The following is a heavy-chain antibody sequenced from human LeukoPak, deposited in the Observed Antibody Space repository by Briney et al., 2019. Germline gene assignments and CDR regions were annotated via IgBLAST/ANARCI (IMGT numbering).Heavy chain of an antibody. J-gene: IGHJ4*01. CDR3: ARGGANVEMATIEVY. D-gene: IGHD5-24*01. CDR1: GFTFSSYW. CDR2: IKQDGSEK. Sequence: GGSLRLSCVGSGFTFSSYWMSWVRQAPGKGLEWVANIKQDGSEKYYVDSVKGRFTISRDNAKNSLYLQMNSLRAEDTAVYYCARGGANVEMATIEVYWGQGTLVTVSS. V-gene: IGHV3-7*01.